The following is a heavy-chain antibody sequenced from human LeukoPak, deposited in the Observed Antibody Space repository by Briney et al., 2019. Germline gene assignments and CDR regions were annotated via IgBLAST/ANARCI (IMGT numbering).Heavy chain of an antibody. V-gene: IGHV3-74*01. CDR3: ARRRYESSGYYLIDY. CDR1: GFTFSRYW. J-gene: IGHJ4*02. D-gene: IGHD3-22*01. CDR2: INNDGSDT. Sequence: GGSLRLSCAASGFTFSRYWMHWVRQAPGKGLVWVSRINNDGSDTSYADSVKGRFTISRDNAKNTLFLQMNSLRAEDTAVYYCARRRYESSGYYLIDYWGQGTLVTVSS.